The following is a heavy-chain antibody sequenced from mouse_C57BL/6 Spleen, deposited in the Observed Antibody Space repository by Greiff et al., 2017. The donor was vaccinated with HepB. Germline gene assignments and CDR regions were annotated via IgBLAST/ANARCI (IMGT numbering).Heavy chain of an antibody. CDR1: GYTFTSYW. J-gene: IGHJ2*01. CDR3: ARGTTVVAYYFDY. D-gene: IGHD1-1*01. Sequence: QVQLQQPGAELVKPGASVKLSCKASGYTFTSYWMHWVKQRPGRGLEWIGRIDPNSGGTTYNEKFKSKATLTVDKPSSTAYMQLSSLTSEDSAVYYCARGTTVVAYYFDYWGQGTTLTVSS. V-gene: IGHV1-72*01. CDR2: IDPNSGGT.